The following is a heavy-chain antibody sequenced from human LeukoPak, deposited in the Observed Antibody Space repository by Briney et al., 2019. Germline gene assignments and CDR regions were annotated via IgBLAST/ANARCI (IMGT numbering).Heavy chain of an antibody. J-gene: IGHJ4*02. D-gene: IGHD4-23*01. Sequence: GGSLRLSCAASGFTFSSYWMQWVRQAPGKGLVWVSAISDSGTITHYADSVMGRFTFSRDNSKNTLYLQMNSLRAEDTAVYYCAKAGNGWGAFDYWGQGTLVTVSS. CDR2: ISDSGTIT. CDR3: AKAGNGWGAFDY. CDR1: GFTFSSYW. V-gene: IGHV3-23*01.